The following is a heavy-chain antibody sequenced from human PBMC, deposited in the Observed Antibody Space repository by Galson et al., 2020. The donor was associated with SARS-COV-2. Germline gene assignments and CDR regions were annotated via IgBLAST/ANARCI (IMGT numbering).Heavy chain of an antibody. V-gene: IGHV3-64D*08. CDR2: ISRNGGST. J-gene: IGHJ6*02. CDR3: GKHDFWSGRSPNDDGMDV. Sequence: GGSLRHSCSASGFTFSNYAVHWVRQAPGEGLEYISAISRNGGSTYHADSVRGRFTISRDNSKNTLYLQMSRLRAEDTAVYYCGKHDFWSGRSPNDDGMDVWGQGTTVT. CDR1: GFTFSNYA. D-gene: IGHD3-3*01.